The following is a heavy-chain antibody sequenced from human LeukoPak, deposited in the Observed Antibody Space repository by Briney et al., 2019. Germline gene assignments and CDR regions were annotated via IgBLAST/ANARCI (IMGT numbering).Heavy chain of an antibody. D-gene: IGHD1-1*01. J-gene: IGHJ4*02. V-gene: IGHV3-23*01. CDR2: ISASGGST. Sequence: PGGSLRLSCAASRFTFSSYAMSWVRQAPGKGLEWVSAISASGGSTYYADSVKGRFSISRDNSKNTLYLQMNSLRAEDTAAYYCAKGNGASGGTGLFDYWGQGNLVTVSS. CDR3: AKGNGASGGTGLFDY. CDR1: RFTFSSYA.